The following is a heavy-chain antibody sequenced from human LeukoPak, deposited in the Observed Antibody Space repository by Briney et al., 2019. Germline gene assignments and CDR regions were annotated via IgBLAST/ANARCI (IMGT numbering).Heavy chain of an antibody. CDR3: ARGPYSSGWYEFYGFGP. J-gene: IGHJ5*02. V-gene: IGHV1-8*01. CDR1: GYTFTSYD. CDR2: MNPNSGNT. Sequence: ASVKVSCKASGYTFTSYDINWVRQATGQGLEWMGWMNPNSGNTGYAQKFQGRVTMTRNTSISTAYMELSSLRSEDTAVYYCARGPYSSGWYEFYGFGPWGQGTLVTVSS. D-gene: IGHD6-19*01.